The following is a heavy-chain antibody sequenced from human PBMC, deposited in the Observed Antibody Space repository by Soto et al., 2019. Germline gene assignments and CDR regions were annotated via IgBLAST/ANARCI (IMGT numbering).Heavy chain of an antibody. CDR3: VRFGGAAAGPGDY. Sequence: EVQLVESGGGLVQPGGSLRLSCVASEFTFSSYEMNWVRQAPGKGLEWVSYISSSGTTIYYTDSVKGRFTISRDSAKKSLYLQMNSLRAEDTAVYYCVRFGGAAAGPGDYWGQGTLVTVSS. D-gene: IGHD6-13*01. CDR2: ISSSGTTI. CDR1: EFTFSSYE. V-gene: IGHV3-48*03. J-gene: IGHJ4*02.